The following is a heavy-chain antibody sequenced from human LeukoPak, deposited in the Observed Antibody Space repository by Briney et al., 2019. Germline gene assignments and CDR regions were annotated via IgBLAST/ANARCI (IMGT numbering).Heavy chain of an antibody. CDR1: GGTFSSYA. J-gene: IGHJ4*02. CDR3: ARPLGSGTTLSYFDY. D-gene: IGHD1-7*01. V-gene: IGHV1-69*13. CDR2: IIPIFGTA. Sequence: SVKVSRKASGGTFSSYAISWVRQAPGQGLEWMGGIIPIFGTANYAQKFQGRVTITADESTSTAYLELSSLRSEDTAVYYCARPLGSGTTLSYFDYWGQGTLVTVSS.